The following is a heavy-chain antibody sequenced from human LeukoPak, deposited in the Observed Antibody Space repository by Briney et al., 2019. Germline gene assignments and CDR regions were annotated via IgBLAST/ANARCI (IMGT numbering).Heavy chain of an antibody. CDR1: GFTFSRYW. V-gene: IGHV3-7*01. Sequence: GGSLRLSCAASGFTFSRYWMTWVRQAPGKGLEWVAKIKEDGSEKNYVDSAIGRFTISRDIAKNSLYLQMNSLRAEDTAVYYCAIAAGWEQAYWGQGTLVTVSS. CDR3: AIAAGWEQAY. D-gene: IGHD1-26*01. J-gene: IGHJ4*02. CDR2: IKEDGSEK.